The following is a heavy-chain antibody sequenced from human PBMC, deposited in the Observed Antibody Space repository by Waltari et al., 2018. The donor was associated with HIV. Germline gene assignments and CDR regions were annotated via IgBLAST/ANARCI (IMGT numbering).Heavy chain of an antibody. CDR1: GYILTELS. D-gene: IGHD6-19*01. V-gene: IGHV1-24*01. Sequence: QVQLVQSGAEVKKPGASVKVSCKVSGYILTELSIHWVRQAPGEGLEWMGGFGPEDRETMYAQKFQGRVTMTDDTSTDTTYMELSSLRSEDTAVYYCATTRQWLVHSCLDVWGQGTTVTVSS. CDR2: FGPEDRET. CDR3: ATTRQWLVHSCLDV. J-gene: IGHJ6*02.